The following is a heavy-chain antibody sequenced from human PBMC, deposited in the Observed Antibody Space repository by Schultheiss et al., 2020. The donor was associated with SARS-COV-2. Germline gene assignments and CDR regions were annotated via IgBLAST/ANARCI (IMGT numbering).Heavy chain of an antibody. CDR3: TREAGGSGWYYYYGMDV. J-gene: IGHJ6*02. D-gene: IGHD6-19*01. V-gene: IGHV3-15*01. Sequence: GASLKISCAASGFTFSNAWMSWVRQAQGKGLEWVGRIKSKTDGGTTDYDAPVKGRFTISRDDSKSIAYLQMNSLKNEDTAVYYCTREAGGSGWYYYYGMDVWGQGTTVTVSS. CDR1: GFTFSNAW. CDR2: IKSKTDGGTT.